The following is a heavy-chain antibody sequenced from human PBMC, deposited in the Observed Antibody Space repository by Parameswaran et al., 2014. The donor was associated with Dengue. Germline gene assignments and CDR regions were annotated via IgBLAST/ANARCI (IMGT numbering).Heavy chain of an antibody. J-gene: IGHJ4*02. V-gene: IGHV3-23*01. CDR3: AKDGSLRYFDWLLYYFDY. Sequence: VRQAPGKGLEWVSAISGSGGSTYYADSVKGRFTISRDNSKNTLYLQMNSLGAEDTAVYYCAKDGSLRYFDWLLYYFDYWGQGTLVTVSS. CDR2: ISGSGGST. D-gene: IGHD3-9*01.